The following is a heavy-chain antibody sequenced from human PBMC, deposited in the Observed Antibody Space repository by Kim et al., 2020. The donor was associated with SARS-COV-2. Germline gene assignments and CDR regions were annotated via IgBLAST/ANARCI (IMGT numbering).Heavy chain of an antibody. CDR1: GGSFSGYY. CDR2: INHSGST. J-gene: IGHJ5*02. D-gene: IGHD3-3*01. V-gene: IGHV4-34*01. CDR3: ARVYDFWSGYQFTGFDP. Sequence: SETLSLTCAVYGGSFSGYYWSWIRQPPGKGLEWIGEINHSGSTNYNPSLKSRVTISVDTSKNQFSLKLSSVTAADTAVYYCARVYDFWSGYQFTGFDPWGQGTLVTVSS.